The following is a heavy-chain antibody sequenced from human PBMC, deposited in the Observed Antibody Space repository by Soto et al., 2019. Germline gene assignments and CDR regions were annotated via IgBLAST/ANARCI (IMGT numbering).Heavy chain of an antibody. D-gene: IGHD2-15*01. Sequence: EVQLLESGGGLVQPGGSLRLSCAASGFTFSSYAMSWVRQAPGKGLEWVSAISGSGGSTYYADSVKGRFTISRDNSKNPLHLQMNSPRAEDTAVYYCAKDPGGSCSYFRHWGQGNLVTAAS. CDR2: ISGSGGST. CDR1: GFTFSSYA. J-gene: IGHJ1*01. V-gene: IGHV3-23*01. CDR3: AKDPGGSCSYFRH.